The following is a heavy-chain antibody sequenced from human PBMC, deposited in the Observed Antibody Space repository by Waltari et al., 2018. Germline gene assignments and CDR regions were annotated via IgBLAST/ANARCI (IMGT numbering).Heavy chain of an antibody. J-gene: IGHJ4*02. CDR1: GYNFTNYD. D-gene: IGHD3-3*01. V-gene: IGHV1-8*01. CDR2: MNPDSGNT. CDR3: ARTYYDFWTGSYWVHYFDD. Sequence: QVQLVQSGAEVKKPGASVKVSCKASGYNFTNYDISWVRQAAGPVLEWMGWMNPDSGNTGYAQRIQGRVTMTRNTSISTAYMELSSLRSEDTAVYYCARTYYDFWTGSYWVHYFDDWGQGTLVTVSS.